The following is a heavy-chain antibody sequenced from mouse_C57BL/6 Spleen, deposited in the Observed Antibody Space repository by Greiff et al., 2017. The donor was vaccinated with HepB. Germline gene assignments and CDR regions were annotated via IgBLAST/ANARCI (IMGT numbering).Heavy chain of an antibody. CDR3: ARRNYGSSLYAMDY. V-gene: IGHV5-15*04. Sequence: EVHLVESGGGLVQPGGSLKLSCAASGFTFSDYGMAWVRQAPRKGPEWVAFISNLAYSIYYADTVTGRFTISRENAKNTLYLEMSSLRSEDTAMYYCARRNYGSSLYAMDYRGQGTSVTVSS. CDR2: ISNLAYSI. J-gene: IGHJ4*01. CDR1: GFTFSDYG. D-gene: IGHD1-1*01.